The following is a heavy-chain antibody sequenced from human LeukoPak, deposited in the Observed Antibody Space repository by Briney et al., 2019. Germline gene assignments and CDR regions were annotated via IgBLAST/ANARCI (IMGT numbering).Heavy chain of an antibody. D-gene: IGHD2-21*02. V-gene: IGHV3-23*01. CDR2: ISGSGDST. CDR3: ARDVSVWVTTLEY. Sequence: PGGSLRLSCAASGFTFTYYAMSWVRQAPGKGLEWVSGISGSGDSTYSADSVKGRFTISRDNAKNTLYLQMNSLRGEDTAVYYCARDVSVWVTTLEYWGQGTLVTVSS. J-gene: IGHJ4*02. CDR1: GFTFTYYA.